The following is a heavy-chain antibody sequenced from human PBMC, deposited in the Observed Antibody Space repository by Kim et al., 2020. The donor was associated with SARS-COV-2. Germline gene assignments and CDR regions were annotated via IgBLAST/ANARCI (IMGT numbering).Heavy chain of an antibody. V-gene: IGHV4-39*01. Sequence: SETLSLTCTVSGYSISRSSNHWVRIRQPPGKGLEWIGSINYSGNTYSNPSLNSRVTISVDTSKNQFSLTIRPVTAAATAVYYCAGLGCENSAVAYSAEGT. J-gene: IGHJ4*02. CDR2: INYSGNT. CDR3: AGLGCENSAVAY. CDR1: GYSISRSSNH. D-gene: IGHD6-13*01.